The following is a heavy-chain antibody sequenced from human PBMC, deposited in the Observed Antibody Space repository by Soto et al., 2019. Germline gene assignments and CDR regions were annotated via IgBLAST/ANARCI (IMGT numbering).Heavy chain of an antibody. J-gene: IGHJ4*02. D-gene: IGHD4-17*01. CDR1: GFTFSTYA. CDR3: AKDRYGDYGGIDY. V-gene: IGHV3-23*01. CDR2: ITGSGGST. Sequence: GGSLRLSCIGSGFTFSTYAMIWVRQAPGKGLEWVSVITGSGGSTYYADSVKGRFTISRDTSKNTLFLQMNSLRAEDTAVYYCAKDRYGDYGGIDYWGQGTMVTVSS.